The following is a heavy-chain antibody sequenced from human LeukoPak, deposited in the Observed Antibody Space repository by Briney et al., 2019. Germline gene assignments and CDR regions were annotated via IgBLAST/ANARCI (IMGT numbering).Heavy chain of an antibody. D-gene: IGHD1-26*01. CDR1: SFTVSSYN. J-gene: IGHJ6*02. V-gene: IGHV3-48*02. Sequence: PGGSLRLSCAASSFTVSSYNMYWVRQAPGKGLEWVSYISGGGSSTYSSDSVKGRFTISRDSSENSVYLHMNSLRDEDTAMYYCARQVRAGGGMDVWGQGTTVTVSS. CDR2: ISGGGSST. CDR3: ARQVRAGGGMDV.